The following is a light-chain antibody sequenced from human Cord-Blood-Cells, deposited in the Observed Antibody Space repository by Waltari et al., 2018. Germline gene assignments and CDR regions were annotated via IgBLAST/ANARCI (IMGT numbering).Light chain of an antibody. J-gene: IGLJ3*02. Sequence: QSALTQPPSASGSPGQSVTISCTGTSRDVGGYNYVSWYQQHPGKAPKLMIYEVSKRPSGVPDRFSGSKSGNTASLTGSGLQAEDEADYYCSSYAGSNKVFGGGTKLTVL. CDR1: SRDVGGYNY. V-gene: IGLV2-8*01. CDR2: EVS. CDR3: SSYAGSNKV.